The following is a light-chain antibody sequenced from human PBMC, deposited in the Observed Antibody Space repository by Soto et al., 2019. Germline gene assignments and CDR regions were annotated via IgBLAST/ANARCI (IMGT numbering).Light chain of an antibody. J-gene: IGLJ3*02. V-gene: IGLV2-14*01. Sequence: QSALTQPASVSGSPGQSITISCTGTSSDVGSYNYVSWYQQHPGKAPKLMIYEVSNRPSGVSNRFSGSKSGNTASLTISGLQAEDEAYYYCSSYASSYTPKVFGGGTKLTVL. CDR1: SSDVGSYNY. CDR3: SSYASSYTPKV. CDR2: EVS.